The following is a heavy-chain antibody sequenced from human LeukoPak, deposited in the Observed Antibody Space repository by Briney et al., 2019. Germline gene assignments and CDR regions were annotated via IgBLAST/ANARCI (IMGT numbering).Heavy chain of an antibody. D-gene: IGHD6-19*01. CDR1: GDSISTSNSY. Sequence: PSETLSLTCTVSGDSISTSNSYWGWIRQPPGKGLEWIGSIYYSGSTYYNPSLKSRVTISVDTSKNQFSLKLSSVTAADTAVYYCARDFGYSSTFDYWGQGTLVTVSS. J-gene: IGHJ4*02. CDR2: IYYSGST. CDR3: ARDFGYSSTFDY. V-gene: IGHV4-39*07.